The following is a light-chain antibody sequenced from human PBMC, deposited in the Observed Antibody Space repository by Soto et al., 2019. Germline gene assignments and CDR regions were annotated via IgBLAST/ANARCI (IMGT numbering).Light chain of an antibody. V-gene: IGLV2-14*01. CDR3: SSYTSSNTQV. CDR2: EVS. J-gene: IGLJ1*01. CDR1: SSDVGGYKY. Sequence: QSALTQPASVSGSPGQSITISCTGTSSDVGGYKYVSWYQQHPGKAPKLMIYEVSNRPSRVSNRFSGSKSGNTASLTISGLQAEDEADYYCSSYTSSNTQVFGTGTKVTVL.